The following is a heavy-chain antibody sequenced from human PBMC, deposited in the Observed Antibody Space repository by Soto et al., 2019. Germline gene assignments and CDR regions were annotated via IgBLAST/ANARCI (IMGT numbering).Heavy chain of an antibody. Sequence: QVQLVQSGAEVKKPGASVKVSCKASGYTFTSYYISWVRQAPGQGLEWMGWISAYNGNTNYAQKLQGRVTMTTDTATSKAYMVRRGLRAEDTAVYYCARDAPPEDYWGQGTLVTVSS. CDR1: GYTFTSYY. J-gene: IGHJ4*02. CDR3: ARDAPPEDY. V-gene: IGHV1-18*01. CDR2: ISAYNGNT.